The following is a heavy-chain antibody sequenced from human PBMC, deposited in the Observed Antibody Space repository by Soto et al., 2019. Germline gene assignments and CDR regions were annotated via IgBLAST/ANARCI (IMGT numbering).Heavy chain of an antibody. CDR3: ARERSSGSEDYFDY. CDR1: GGTFSSYA. V-gene: IGHV1-69*06. Sequence: GASVKVSCKASGGTFSSYAISWGRQAPGQGLEWMGGIIPIFGTANYAQKFQGRVTITADKSTSTAYMELSSLRSEDTAVYYCARERSSGSEDYFDYWGQGTLVTVSS. CDR2: IIPIFGTA. D-gene: IGHD2-15*01. J-gene: IGHJ4*02.